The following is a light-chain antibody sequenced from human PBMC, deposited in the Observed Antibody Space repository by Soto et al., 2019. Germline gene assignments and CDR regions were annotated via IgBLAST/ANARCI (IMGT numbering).Light chain of an antibody. CDR1: SSNIGRNS. Sequence: QAVVTQPPSVSAAPGQKVTISCSGSSSNIGRNSVSWYQQFPGTVPKLLIYDDNKRPSEIPDRFSGSKSGTSATLGITGLQTGDEADYYCATWDSGLSAGVFGGGTKLTVL. CDR2: DDN. CDR3: ATWDSGLSAGV. J-gene: IGLJ3*02. V-gene: IGLV1-51*01.